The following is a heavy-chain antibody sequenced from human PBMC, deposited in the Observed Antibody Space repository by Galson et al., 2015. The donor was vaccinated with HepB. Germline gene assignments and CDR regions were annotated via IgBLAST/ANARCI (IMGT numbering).Heavy chain of an antibody. Sequence: SLRLSCAASGFTFSSYAMSWVRQAPGKGLEWVSAISGSGGSTYYADSVKGRFTISRDNSKNTLYLQMNSLRAEDTAVYYCAKVDVEELRRGFEGYYFDYWGQGTLVTVSS. CDR3: AKVDVEELRRGFEGYYFDY. CDR1: GFTFSSYA. D-gene: IGHD1-26*01. CDR2: ISGSGGST. J-gene: IGHJ4*02. V-gene: IGHV3-23*01.